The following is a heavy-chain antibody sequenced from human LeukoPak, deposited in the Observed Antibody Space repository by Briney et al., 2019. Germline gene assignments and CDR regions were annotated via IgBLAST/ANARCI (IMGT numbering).Heavy chain of an antibody. CDR3: AREGGYSYGSPDY. Sequence: GGSLRLSCAASGFTFSSYSVNWVRQAPGKGLEWVSYISSSSSTIYYADSVKGRFTISRDNAKNSLYLQMNSLRAEDTAVYYCAREGGYSYGSPDYWGQGTLVTVSS. CDR1: GFTFSSYS. CDR2: ISSSSSTI. J-gene: IGHJ4*02. D-gene: IGHD5-18*01. V-gene: IGHV3-48*01.